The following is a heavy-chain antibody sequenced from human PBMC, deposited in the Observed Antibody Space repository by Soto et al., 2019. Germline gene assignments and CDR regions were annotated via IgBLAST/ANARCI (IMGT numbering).Heavy chain of an antibody. V-gene: IGHV1-18*01. CDR3: ARGRYGDY. CDR1: GYAFTTYG. D-gene: IGHD1-1*01. Sequence: QVHLVQSRAEVKKPGASVNVSCKGSGYAFTTYGITWVRQAPGQGLEWFGWISAHNGNTNYAQKLQGRVTVTRDTSTSTAYMELRSLRSDDTAVYYCARGRYGDYWGQGALVTVSS. J-gene: IGHJ4*02. CDR2: ISAHNGNT.